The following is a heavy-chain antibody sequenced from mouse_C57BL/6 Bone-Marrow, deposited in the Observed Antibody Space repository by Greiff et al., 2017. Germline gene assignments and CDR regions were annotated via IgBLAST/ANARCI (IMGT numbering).Heavy chain of an antibody. Sequence: QVTLKESGPGILQSSQTLSLTCSFSGFSLSTSGMGVSWIRQPSGKGLEWLAHIYWDDDKRYNPSLKSRLTIAKDTSSNQVFLKITSVDTADTATYYCARRGYYGRRYFDVWGTGTTVTVSS. CDR3: ARRGYYGRRYFDV. CDR2: IYWDDDK. V-gene: IGHV8-12*01. J-gene: IGHJ1*03. D-gene: IGHD1-1*01. CDR1: GFSLSTSGMG.